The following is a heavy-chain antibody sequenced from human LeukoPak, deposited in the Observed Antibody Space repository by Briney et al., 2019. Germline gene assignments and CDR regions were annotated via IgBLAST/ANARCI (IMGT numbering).Heavy chain of an antibody. J-gene: IGHJ4*02. CDR3: VSTGPGRYFDY. CDR1: GGSISSSSYY. Sequence: SETLSLTCTVSGGSISSSSYYWGWIRQPPGKGLEWIGSIYYSGSTYYNPSLKSRVTISVDTSKNQFSLKLSSVIAADTAVYYCVSTGPGRYFDYWGQGTLVTVSS. V-gene: IGHV4-39*01. CDR2: IYYSGST.